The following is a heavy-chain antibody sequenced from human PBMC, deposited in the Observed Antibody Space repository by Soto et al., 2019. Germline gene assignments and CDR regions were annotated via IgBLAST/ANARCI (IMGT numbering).Heavy chain of an antibody. V-gene: IGHV1-18*01. CDR3: ARAVPAAMGTDY. CDR1: GYTFSSYG. J-gene: IGHJ4*02. CDR2: VSAYNVNT. Sequence: ASVKVSCKASGYTFSSYGINWVRQAPGQGLEWMGWVSAYNVNTNYVQKLQGRVTMTTDTSTSTAYMELRSLRSDDTAVYYCARAVPAAMGTDYWGQGTLVTVSS. D-gene: IGHD2-2*01.